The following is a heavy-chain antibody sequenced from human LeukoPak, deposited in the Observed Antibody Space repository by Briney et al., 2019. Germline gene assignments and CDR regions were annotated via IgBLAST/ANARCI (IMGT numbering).Heavy chain of an antibody. V-gene: IGHV3-49*04. J-gene: IGHJ6*03. Sequence: GGSLRLSCTASGFTFGDYAMSWVRQAPGKGLEWVGFIRSTDYGGTTEYAASVKGRFTISRDDSKSIAYLQMNSLKIEDTAVYYCARDEIVWFGEFLTYHYYYYMDVWGKGTTVTISS. CDR2: IRSTDYGGTT. D-gene: IGHD3-10*01. CDR1: GFTFGDYA. CDR3: ARDEIVWFGEFLTYHYYYYMDV.